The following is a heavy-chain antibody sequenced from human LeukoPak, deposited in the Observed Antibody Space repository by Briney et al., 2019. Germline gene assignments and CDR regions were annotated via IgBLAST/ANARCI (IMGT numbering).Heavy chain of an antibody. V-gene: IGHV1-2*02. CDR1: GYTFTGYY. J-gene: IGHJ4*02. D-gene: IGHD1-26*01. CDR3: ARGAVGATTEFGY. CDR2: INPNSGGT. Sequence: ASAKVSCKASGYTFTGYYMHWVRQAPGQGLEWMGWINPNSGGTNYAQKFQGRVTMTRDTSISTAYMELSRLRSDDTAVYYCARGAVGATTEFGYWGQGTLVTVSS.